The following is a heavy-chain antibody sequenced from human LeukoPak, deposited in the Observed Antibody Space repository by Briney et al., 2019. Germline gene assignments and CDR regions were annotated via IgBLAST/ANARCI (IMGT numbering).Heavy chain of an antibody. CDR1: GFTVSSNY. V-gene: IGHV3-53*01. J-gene: IGHJ6*03. Sequence: GGSLRLSCAASGFTVSSNYMSWVRQAPGKGLEWVSVIYSGGSTYYADSVKGRFTISRDNSKNTLYLQMNSLRAEDTAVYYCGRRGCRSTSCYDYYYYMDVWGKGTTVTVSS. CDR3: GRRGCRSTSCYDYYYYMDV. CDR2: IYSGGST. D-gene: IGHD2-2*01.